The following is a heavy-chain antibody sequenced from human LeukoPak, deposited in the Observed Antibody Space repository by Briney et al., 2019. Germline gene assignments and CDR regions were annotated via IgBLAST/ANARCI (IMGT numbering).Heavy chain of an antibody. CDR1: GYSFTSYW. D-gene: IGHD3-22*01. Sequence: GEALEISFQGSGYSFTSYWIGWVRPMPGKGLEWRGIIYPGDSDTRYSPSFQGQVTISADKSISTAYLQWSSLKASDTAMYYCARHLRYYDSSAYLYWGQGTLVTVSS. CDR3: ARHLRYYDSSAYLY. V-gene: IGHV5-51*01. CDR2: IYPGDSDT. J-gene: IGHJ4*02.